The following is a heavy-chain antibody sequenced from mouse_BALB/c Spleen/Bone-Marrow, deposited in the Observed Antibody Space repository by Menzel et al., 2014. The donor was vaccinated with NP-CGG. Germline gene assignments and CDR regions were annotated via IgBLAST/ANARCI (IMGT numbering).Heavy chain of an antibody. D-gene: IGHD4-1*01. CDR2: INPGSGGS. J-gene: IGHJ3*01. Sequence: VKLMESGAEVVRPGTSVKVSCKASGYDFTSYLIEWIKQRPGQGLEWIGVINPGSGGSNYNEKFTGKATLTVDKSSSTAYMQLSSLTSDNSAVYFCARNANWLFTYWRQGTLVTVSA. CDR1: GYDFTSYL. CDR3: ARNANWLFTY. V-gene: IGHV1-54*01.